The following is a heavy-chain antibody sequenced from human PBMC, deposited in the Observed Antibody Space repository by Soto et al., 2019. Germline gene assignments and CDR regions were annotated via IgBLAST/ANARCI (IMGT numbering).Heavy chain of an antibody. J-gene: IGHJ4*02. CDR3: ARSYGSYPNFDY. CDR2: IGTAGDT. CDR1: GFTFSSYD. V-gene: IGHV3-13*01. D-gene: IGHD1-26*01. Sequence: GGSLRLSCAASGFTFSSYDMHWVRQATGKGLEWVSAIGTAGDTYYPGSVKGRFNISRENAKNSLYLQMNSLRAEDTAVYYCARSYGSYPNFDYWGQGTLVTVSS.